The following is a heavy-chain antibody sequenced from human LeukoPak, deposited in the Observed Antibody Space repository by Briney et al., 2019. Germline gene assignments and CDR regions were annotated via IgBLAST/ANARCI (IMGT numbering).Heavy chain of an antibody. CDR1: GGSFSGYY. CDR2: INHSGST. Sequence: SETLSLTCAVYGGSFSGYYWSWIRQPPGKGLEWIGEINHSGSTNYNPSLKSRVTISVDTSRKQLSLKLSSVTAADTAIYYCAGDSRSTWYYYWGQGTLVTVSS. D-gene: IGHD2-2*01. V-gene: IGHV4-34*01. CDR3: AGDSRSTWYYY. J-gene: IGHJ4*02.